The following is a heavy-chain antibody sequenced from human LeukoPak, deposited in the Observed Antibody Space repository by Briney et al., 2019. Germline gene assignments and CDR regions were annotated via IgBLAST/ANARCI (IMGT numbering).Heavy chain of an antibody. CDR2: MYYRGNT. D-gene: IGHD1-7*01. CDR1: GGSIDRSFYY. J-gene: IGHJ4*02. CDR3: ARLYGNYQNYFDH. Sequence: SETLSLTCTVSGGSIDRSFYYWGWIRQPPGKGLEWVGHMYYRGNTFYNPSLKSRVTISVDTSKNQFSLKLRSVTAADTAVYYCARLYGNYQNYFDHWGQGTLVTVSS. V-gene: IGHV4-39*07.